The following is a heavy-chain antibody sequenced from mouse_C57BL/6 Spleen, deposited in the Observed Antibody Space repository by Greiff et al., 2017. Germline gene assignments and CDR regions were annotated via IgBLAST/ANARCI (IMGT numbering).Heavy chain of an antibody. D-gene: IGHD1-1*02. J-gene: IGHJ2*01. CDR2: IDPSDSYT. CDR1: GYTFTSYW. V-gene: IGHV1-50*01. CDR3: ARRVAPYFDY. Sequence: VQLQQPGAELVKPGASVKLSCKASGYTFTSYWMQWVKQRPGQGLEWIGEIDPSDSYTNYNQKFKGKATLTVDTSSSTAYMQLSSLTSEDSAVFYCARRVAPYFDYWGQGTTLTVSS.